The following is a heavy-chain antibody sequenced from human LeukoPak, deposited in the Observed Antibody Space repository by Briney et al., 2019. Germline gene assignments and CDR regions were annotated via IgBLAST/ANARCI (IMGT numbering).Heavy chain of an antibody. CDR3: ATQRDFWSGYYTNYYYYMDV. CDR1: GGSISIGGYY. D-gene: IGHD3-3*01. V-gene: IGHV4-31*03. Sequence: PSETLSLTCTVSGGSISIGGYYWSWIRQHPGRGLEWIGYIYYSGSTYYNPSLKSRVTISVDTSKNQFSLKLSSVTAADTAVYYCATQRDFWSGYYTNYYYYMDVWGKGTTVTVSS. J-gene: IGHJ6*03. CDR2: IYYSGST.